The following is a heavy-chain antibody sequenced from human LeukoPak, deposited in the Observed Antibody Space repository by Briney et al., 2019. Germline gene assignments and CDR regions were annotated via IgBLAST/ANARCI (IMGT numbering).Heavy chain of an antibody. Sequence: GRTLRLSCAASGFTFSSYSMNWVRQAPGKGLEWVSSISSSSSYIYYADSAKGRFTISRDNAKNSLYLQMNSLRAEDTAVYYCARVTYYYDSSGYYYFDYWGQGTLVTVSS. CDR3: ARVTYYYDSSGYYYFDY. CDR2: ISSSSSYI. J-gene: IGHJ4*02. V-gene: IGHV3-21*01. CDR1: GFTFSSYS. D-gene: IGHD3-22*01.